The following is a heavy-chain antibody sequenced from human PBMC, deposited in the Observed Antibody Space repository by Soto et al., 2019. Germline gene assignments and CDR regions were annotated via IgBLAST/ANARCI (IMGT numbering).Heavy chain of an antibody. CDR1: GFTFSSYS. CDR3: ARDSPQTYYDFWSGYHIDY. D-gene: IGHD3-3*01. Sequence: PGGSLRLSCVASGFTFSSYSMNWARQAPGKGLEWVSSISSSSSYIYYADSVKGRFTISRDNAKNSLYLQMNSLRAEDTAVYYCARDSPQTYYDFWSGYHIDYWGQGTLVTVSS. CDR2: ISSSSSYI. V-gene: IGHV3-21*01. J-gene: IGHJ4*02.